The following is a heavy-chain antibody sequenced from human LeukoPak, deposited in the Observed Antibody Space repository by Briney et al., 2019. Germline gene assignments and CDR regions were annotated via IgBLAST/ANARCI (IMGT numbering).Heavy chain of an antibody. CDR2: ISGSGGST. Sequence: PGGSLRLSCAASGFTFSSYAMSWVRQAPGKGLEWVSAISGSGGSTYYADSVKGRFTISRDNSKNTLYLQMNSLRAEDTAVYYCAMGAYDYVWGSYGLDAFDIWGQGTMVTVSS. CDR1: GFTFSSYA. CDR3: AMGAYDYVWGSYGLDAFDI. J-gene: IGHJ3*02. D-gene: IGHD3-16*01. V-gene: IGHV3-23*01.